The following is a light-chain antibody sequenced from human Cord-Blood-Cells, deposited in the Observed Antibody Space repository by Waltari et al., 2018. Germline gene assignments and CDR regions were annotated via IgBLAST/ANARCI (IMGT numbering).Light chain of an antibody. J-gene: IGLJ3*02. CDR2: DVS. CDR3: SSYTSSSTV. Sequence: QSALTQPASVSGSPGQSLTISCTGTSSDVGGYNYVSWYQPHPGKAPKLMIYDVSNRPSVVSNRFSGSKSGNTASLTISGLQAEDEADYYCSSYTSSSTVFGGGTKLTVL. CDR1: SSDVGGYNY. V-gene: IGLV2-14*01.